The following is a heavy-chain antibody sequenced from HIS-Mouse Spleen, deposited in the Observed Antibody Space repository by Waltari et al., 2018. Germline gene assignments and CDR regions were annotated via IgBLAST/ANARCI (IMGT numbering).Heavy chain of an antibody. Sequence: QLQLQESGPGLVKPSETLSLTCTVSGGSISSSSYYWGGVRPPPGKGLGWIGGIYYSGGTYYNPALKIRVTISVDTSKNQFSLELSAVAAADTAVYYCAREIPYSSSWYDWYFDLWGRGTLVTVSS. CDR3: AREIPYSSSWYDWYFDL. J-gene: IGHJ2*01. D-gene: IGHD6-13*01. V-gene: IGHV4-39*07. CDR2: IYYSGGT. CDR1: GGSISSSSYY.